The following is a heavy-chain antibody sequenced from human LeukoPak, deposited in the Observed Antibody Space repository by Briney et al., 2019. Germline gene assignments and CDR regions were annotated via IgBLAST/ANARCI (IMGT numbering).Heavy chain of an antibody. Sequence: PGGSLRLSCAASGFSFNNYAMYWVRQAPGKGLEWVALISYDGGDKFYAESMKGRITISRDNAENTLYLQMNSVRVEDTAVYFCAKDVKMFRGPMIMRHFDYWGQGTLVTVSS. V-gene: IGHV3-30*18. CDR3: AKDVKMFRGPMIMRHFDY. CDR1: GFSFNNYA. J-gene: IGHJ4*02. D-gene: IGHD3-10*01. CDR2: ISYDGGDK.